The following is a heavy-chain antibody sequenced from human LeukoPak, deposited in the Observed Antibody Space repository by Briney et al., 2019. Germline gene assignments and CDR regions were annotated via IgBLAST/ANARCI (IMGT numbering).Heavy chain of an antibody. Sequence: GESLKISCKGSGYSFTSYWIGWVRQMPGKGLEWMGIIYPGASDTRYSPSFQGQVTISADKSISTAYLQWSSLKASDTAMYYCAIFPAYYYDSSGYYRIFDYWGQGTLVTVSS. V-gene: IGHV5-51*01. CDR1: GYSFTSYW. CDR2: IYPGASDT. D-gene: IGHD3-22*01. J-gene: IGHJ4*02. CDR3: AIFPAYYYDSSGYYRIFDY.